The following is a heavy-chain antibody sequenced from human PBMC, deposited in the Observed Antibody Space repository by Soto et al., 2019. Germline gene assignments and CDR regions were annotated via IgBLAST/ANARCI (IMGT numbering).Heavy chain of an antibody. V-gene: IGHV2-5*02. CDR2: IYWDDAK. Sequence: QITLKESGPTLVKPTQTLTLTCTFSGFSLSTSGVGVGWIRQPPGKALEWLALIYWDDAKHYSPSLKSRLTITKDTSKNQGVLTRTNMDPVDTATYYCAHKGGGDRILDYWGQGTLVTVSS. CDR1: GFSLSTSGVG. J-gene: IGHJ4*02. CDR3: AHKGGGDRILDY. D-gene: IGHD3-16*01.